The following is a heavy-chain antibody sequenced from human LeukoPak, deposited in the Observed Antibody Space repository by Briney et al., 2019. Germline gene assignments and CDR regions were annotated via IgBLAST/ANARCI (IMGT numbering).Heavy chain of an antibody. D-gene: IGHD1-7*01. Sequence: SSETLSLXCTVSGGSISGYYWSWIRQPAGKGLEWIGRIYTSGSTHYNPSLKSRVTMSVDTSKNQFSLKLSSVTAADTAVYYCARLITGTTTAFDIWGQGTMVTVSS. CDR3: ARLITGTTTAFDI. CDR1: GGSISGYY. J-gene: IGHJ3*02. CDR2: IYTSGST. V-gene: IGHV4-4*07.